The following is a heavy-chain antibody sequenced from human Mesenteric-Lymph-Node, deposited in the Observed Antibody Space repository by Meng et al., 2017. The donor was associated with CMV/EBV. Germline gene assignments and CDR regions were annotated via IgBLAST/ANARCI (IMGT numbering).Heavy chain of an antibody. CDR2: INHSGST. CDR1: GGSFSGYY. CDR3: ARGSSYDILTGYFDY. V-gene: IGHV4-34*01. D-gene: IGHD3-9*01. J-gene: IGHJ4*02. Sequence: QWPLQQWGAGRVKPSETLSVTCAVYGGSFSGYYWNWIRQSPEKGLEWIGEINHSGSTTYNPSFTSRIIISVDTSTNQISLNMSSVTAADTAVYYCARGSSYDILTGYFDYWGQGALVTVSS.